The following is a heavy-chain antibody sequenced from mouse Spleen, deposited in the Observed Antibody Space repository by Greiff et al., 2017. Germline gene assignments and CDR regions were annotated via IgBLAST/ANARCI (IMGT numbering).Heavy chain of an antibody. J-gene: IGHJ3*01. V-gene: IGHV5-9-1*01. CDR1: GFTFSSYA. D-gene: IGHD2-4*01. Sequence: EVKLVESGGGLVKPGGSLKLSCAASGFTFSSYAMSWVRQTPEKRLEWVATISSGGSYTYYPDSVKGRFTISRDNAKNTLYLQMSSLRSEDTAMYYCARRDYDGAWFAYWGQGTLVTVSA. CDR3: ARRDYDGAWFAY. CDR2: ISSGGSYT.